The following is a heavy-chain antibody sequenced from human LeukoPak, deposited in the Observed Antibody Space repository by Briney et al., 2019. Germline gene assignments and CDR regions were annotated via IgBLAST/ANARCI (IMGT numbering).Heavy chain of an antibody. CDR3: ARVRFLEWSDEDYFDY. CDR1: GGSLSSYY. D-gene: IGHD3-3*01. J-gene: IGHJ4*02. Sequence: SETLSLTCTVSGGSLSSYYWSWIGQPPGKGVEWIGYIYYSGSTNYNPSLKSRVTISVDTSKNQFSLKLSSVTAADTAVYYCARVRFLEWSDEDYFDYWGQGTLVTVSS. V-gene: IGHV4-59*01. CDR2: IYYSGST.